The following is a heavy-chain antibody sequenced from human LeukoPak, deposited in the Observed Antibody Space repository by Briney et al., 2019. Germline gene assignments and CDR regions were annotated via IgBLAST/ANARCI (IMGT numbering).Heavy chain of an antibody. D-gene: IGHD1-26*01. CDR3: ARDCGATTTWFDP. V-gene: IGHV1-2*02. CDR1: GYTFTSCY. Sequence: APVKVSCKASGYTFTSCYMHWVRQAPGQGLEWMGWINPNSGGTNYAQKFQGRVTMTRDTSISTAYMELSRLRSDDTAVYYCARDCGATTTWFDPWGQGTLVTVSS. J-gene: IGHJ5*02. CDR2: INPNSGGT.